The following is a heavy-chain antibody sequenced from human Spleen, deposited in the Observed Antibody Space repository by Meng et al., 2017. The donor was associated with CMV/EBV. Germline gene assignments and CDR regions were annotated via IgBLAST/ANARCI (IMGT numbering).Heavy chain of an antibody. V-gene: IGHV3-48*04. CDR3: AKNPFPFCSSSNCYSPYFFDL. J-gene: IGHJ2*01. CDR1: GFTFSSYS. CDR2: IISGSSTI. Sequence: GGSLRLSCTASGFTFSSYSMNWVRQAPGKGLEWLSYIISGSSTIYYAASVEGRFTISRDDAERSLYLQMNSLRAEDTAMYYCAKNPFPFCSSSNCYSPYFFDLWGRGTLVTVSS. D-gene: IGHD2-2*01.